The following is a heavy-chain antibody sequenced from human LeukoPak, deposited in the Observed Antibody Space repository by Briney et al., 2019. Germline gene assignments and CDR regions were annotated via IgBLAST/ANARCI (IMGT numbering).Heavy chain of an antibody. D-gene: IGHD3-22*01. CDR1: EFRLTDYA. J-gene: IGHJ5*02. Sequence: GGSLRLSCVASEFRLTDYALHWVRQAPGKGLEWVAVSSHDGSDKKVADAVKGRFTISRDNSKNMVYLQMSSLTTEDTAMYYCAREGGYDSGYFADYLDPWDQGTLVIVSS. CDR3: AREGGYDSGYFADYLDP. CDR2: SSHDGSDK. V-gene: IGHV3-30-3*01.